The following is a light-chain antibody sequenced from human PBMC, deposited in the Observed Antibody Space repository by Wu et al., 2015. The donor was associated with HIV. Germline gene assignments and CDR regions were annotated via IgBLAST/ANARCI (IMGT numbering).Light chain of an antibody. J-gene: IGKJ5*01. CDR3: QQHYKWPLT. CDR2: GAS. V-gene: IGKV3D-20*02. Sequence: EIVLTQSPGTLSLSPGERATLSCRASQSVSSNYLAWYQQKPGQAPRLLIYGASSRATGIPDRFSGSGSGTDFTLTISSLEPEDSAVYYCQQHYKWPLTFGQGTRLEIK. CDR1: QSVSSNY.